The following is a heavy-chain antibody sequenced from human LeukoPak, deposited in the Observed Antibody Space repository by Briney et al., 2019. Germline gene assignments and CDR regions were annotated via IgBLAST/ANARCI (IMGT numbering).Heavy chain of an antibody. J-gene: IGHJ4*02. CDR2: ISWNSGSI. CDR1: GFTFDDYA. V-gene: IGHV3-9*01. Sequence: PGRSLRLSCAASGFTFDDYAMHWVRQAPGKGLEWVSGISWNSGSIGYADSVKGRFTISRDNAKNSLYLQMNSLRAEDTALYYCAEDSMYYYDSSGYYSALFDYWGQGTLVTVSS. CDR3: AEDSMYYYDSSGYYSALFDY. D-gene: IGHD3-22*01.